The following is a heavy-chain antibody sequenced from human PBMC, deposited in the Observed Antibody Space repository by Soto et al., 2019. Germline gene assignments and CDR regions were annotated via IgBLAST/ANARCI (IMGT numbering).Heavy chain of an antibody. D-gene: IGHD4-17*01. Sequence: NPSETLSLTSTVSGGSISSYYWSWIRQPPGKGLEWIGYIYYSGSTNYNPSLKSRVTISVDTSKNQFSLKLSSVTAADTAVYYCARGLGFGGDYLMGDYYYYGMDVWGQGTTVTVSS. V-gene: IGHV4-59*01. CDR1: GGSISSYY. CDR2: IYYSGST. CDR3: ARGLGFGGDYLMGDYYYYGMDV. J-gene: IGHJ6*02.